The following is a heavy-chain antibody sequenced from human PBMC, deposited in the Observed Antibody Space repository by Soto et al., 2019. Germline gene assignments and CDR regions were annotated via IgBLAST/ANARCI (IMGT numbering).Heavy chain of an antibody. Sequence: QPGGSLRLSCAASGFTFSSYGMHWVHQAPGKGLEWVAVISYDGSNKYYADSVKGRFTISRDNSKNTLYLQMNSLRAEDTAVYYCAKDRGSSSLYYYYGMDVWGQGTTVTVSS. D-gene: IGHD6-6*01. CDR2: ISYDGSNK. CDR3: AKDRGSSSLYYYYGMDV. V-gene: IGHV3-30*18. J-gene: IGHJ6*02. CDR1: GFTFSSYG.